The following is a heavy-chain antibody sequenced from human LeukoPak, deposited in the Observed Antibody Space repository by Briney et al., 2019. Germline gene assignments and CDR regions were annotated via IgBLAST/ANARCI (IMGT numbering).Heavy chain of an antibody. D-gene: IGHD2-15*01. J-gene: IGHJ1*01. CDR3: ARNRGYCSGGSCYEYFQH. CDR1: GYTFTSYG. CDR2: ISAYNGNT. Sequence: ASVKVSCKASGYTFTSYGISWVRQAPAQGLEWMGWISAYNGNTNYAQKLQGRVTMTTDTSTSTAYMELRSLRSDDTAVYYCARNRGYCSGGSCYEYFQHWGQGTLVTVSS. V-gene: IGHV1-18*01.